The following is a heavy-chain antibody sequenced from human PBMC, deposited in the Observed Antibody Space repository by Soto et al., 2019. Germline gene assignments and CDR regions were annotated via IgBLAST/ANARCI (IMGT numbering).Heavy chain of an antibody. J-gene: IGHJ5*02. Sequence: ASVKVSCKASGYTFTRYGISWVRQAPGQGLEWMGWISGYNGDTNYAQKVQGRVTITRDTSASTAYMELSSLRFEDTAVYYCARDWAGFSYCISTSCYFPRRFDPWGPGTRVTVSS. CDR2: ISGYNGDT. D-gene: IGHD2-2*01. CDR3: ARDWAGFSYCISTSCYFPRRFDP. V-gene: IGHV1-18*01. CDR1: GYTFTRYG.